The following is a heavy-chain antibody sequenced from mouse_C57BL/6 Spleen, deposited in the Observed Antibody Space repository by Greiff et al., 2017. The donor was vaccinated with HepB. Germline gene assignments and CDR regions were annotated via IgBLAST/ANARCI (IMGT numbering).Heavy chain of an antibody. CDR3: ASERLRQGLDY. CDR1: GYTFTSYD. V-gene: IGHV1-85*01. J-gene: IGHJ2*01. D-gene: IGHD2-4*01. CDR2: IYPRDGST. Sequence: VKLMESGPELVKPGASVKLSCKASGYTFTSYDINWVKQRPGQGLEWIGWIYPRDGSTKYNEKFKGKATLTVDTSSSTAYMELHSLTSEDSAVYFCASERLRQGLDYWGQGTTLTVSS.